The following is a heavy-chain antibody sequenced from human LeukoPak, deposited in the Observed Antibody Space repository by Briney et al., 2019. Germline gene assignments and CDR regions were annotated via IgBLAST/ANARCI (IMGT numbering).Heavy chain of an antibody. CDR3: ASGYYDSSGYPPYNWFDP. CDR2: IYYSGST. V-gene: IGHV4-39*01. J-gene: IGHJ5*02. Sequence: SETLSLTCTVSGGSISSSSYYWGWIRQPPGKGLEWIGSIYYSGSTYYNPSLKSRVTISVDTSKNQFSLKLSSVTVADTAVYYCASGYYDSSGYPPYNWFDPWGQGTLVTVSS. CDR1: GGSISSSSYY. D-gene: IGHD3-22*01.